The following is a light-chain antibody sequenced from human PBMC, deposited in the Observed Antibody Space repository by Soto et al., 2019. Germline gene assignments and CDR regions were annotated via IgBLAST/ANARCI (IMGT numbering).Light chain of an antibody. J-gene: IGKJ5*01. CDR1: QSISSW. Sequence: DIQMTQSPSTLSSSVGDRVTITCRASQSISSWLAWYQQKPGKAPKLLIYKASSLESGVPSRFSVSGSGTEFTLTISRLKPDDFATYYCQQYNSYSITFGQGTRLEIK. CDR2: KAS. CDR3: QQYNSYSIT. V-gene: IGKV1-5*03.